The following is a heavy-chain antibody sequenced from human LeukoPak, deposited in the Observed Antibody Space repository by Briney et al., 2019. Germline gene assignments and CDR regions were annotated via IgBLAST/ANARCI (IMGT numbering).Heavy chain of an antibody. Sequence: SETLSLTCSVSGDSLSRGSYYWNWIWQPAGKGLEWIGRISASGNTNYNPSLKSRVTLSVDASKNQFSLRLTSVTAADTAVYFCARGVTVFGGAPKGALDIWGQGTMVTVSS. CDR3: ARGVTVFGGAPKGALDI. J-gene: IGHJ3*02. V-gene: IGHV4-61*02. CDR2: ISASGNT. CDR1: GDSLSRGSYY. D-gene: IGHD3-3*01.